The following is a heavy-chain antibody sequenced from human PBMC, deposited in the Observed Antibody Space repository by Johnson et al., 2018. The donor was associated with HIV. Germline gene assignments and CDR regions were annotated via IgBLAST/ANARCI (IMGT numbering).Heavy chain of an antibody. D-gene: IGHD7-27*01. CDR2: INSDGSST. CDR1: GFTFSNYW. CDR3: ARDTGVNIPGAFDI. J-gene: IGHJ3*02. Sequence: QLVESGGGLVQPGGSLRLSCAASGFTFSNYWMHWVRQAPGKGLVWVSRINSDGSSTTYADSVKGRFTISRDNAKNTLYLQMNSLRAEDTAVYYCARDTGVNIPGAFDIWGQGTMVTVSS. V-gene: IGHV3-74*01.